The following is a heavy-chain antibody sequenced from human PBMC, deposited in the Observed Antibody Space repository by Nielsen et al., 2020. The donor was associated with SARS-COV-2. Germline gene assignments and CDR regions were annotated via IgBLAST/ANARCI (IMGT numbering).Heavy chain of an antibody. J-gene: IGHJ6*02. CDR3: ARDHDYRAARTTDYCVMDV. Sequence: GESLKIPCAASGFTFSSYPMNWVRQAPGKGLEWVSYISSSSSYIYYADSVKGRFTISRDNAKNSLYLQMNSLRAEDTAVYYCARDHDYRAARTTDYCVMDVWGQGTTVTVSS. D-gene: IGHD1-7*01. CDR1: GFTFSSYP. V-gene: IGHV3-21*01. CDR2: ISSSSSYI.